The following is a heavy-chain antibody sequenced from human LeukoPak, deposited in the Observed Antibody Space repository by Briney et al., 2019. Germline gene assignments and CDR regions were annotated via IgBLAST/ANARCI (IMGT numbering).Heavy chain of an antibody. J-gene: IGHJ6*03. CDR3: ARWFGEYYCYYYMDV. CDR1: GYTFTSYG. Sequence: ASVKVSCKASGYTFTSYGISWVRQAPGQGLEWMGWISAYNGNTNYAQKLQGRVTMTTDTSTSTAYMELRSLRSDDTAVYYCARWFGEYYCYYYMDVWGKGTTVTISS. V-gene: IGHV1-18*01. CDR2: ISAYNGNT. D-gene: IGHD3-3*01.